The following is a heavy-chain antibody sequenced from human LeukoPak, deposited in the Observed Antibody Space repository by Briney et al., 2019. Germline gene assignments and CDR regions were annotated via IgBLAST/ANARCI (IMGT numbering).Heavy chain of an antibody. D-gene: IGHD1-26*01. V-gene: IGHV1-69*05. CDR2: IIPIFGTA. CDR3: ARGRIVGAGTYYYYYMDV. J-gene: IGHJ6*03. CDR1: GGTFSSSA. Sequence: SVKVSCKASGGTFSSSAISWVRQAPGQGLEWMGGIIPIFGTANYAQKFQGRVTITTDESTSTAYMELSSLRSEDTAVYYCARGRIVGAGTYYYYYMDVWGKGTTVTVPS.